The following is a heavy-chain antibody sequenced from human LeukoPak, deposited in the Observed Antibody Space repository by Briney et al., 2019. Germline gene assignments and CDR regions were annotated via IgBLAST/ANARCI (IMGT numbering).Heavy chain of an antibody. D-gene: IGHD3-10*01. CDR3: AKDGAGLSFDY. CDR1: GFTFSDYY. J-gene: IGHJ4*02. V-gene: IGHV3-11*04. Sequence: GSLRLSCAASGFTFSDYYMSWIRQAPGKGLEWVSSISSSGSHIDYADSVKGRFTISRDNAKNSLYLQMNSLRAEDTAMYYCAKDGAGLSFDYWGQGTLVTVSS. CDR2: ISSSGSHI.